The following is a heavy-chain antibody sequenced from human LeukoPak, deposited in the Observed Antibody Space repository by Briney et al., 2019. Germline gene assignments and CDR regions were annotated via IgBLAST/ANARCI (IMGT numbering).Heavy chain of an antibody. CDR3: AVEGFDI. J-gene: IGHJ3*02. CDR1: GFIFSKYD. V-gene: IGHV3-23*01. Sequence: PGGSLRLSCAASGFIFSKYDVTWVRQAPGKGLEWVSAISGSGGSTYYADSVKGRFTISRDNSKNTLYLQMNSLRAEDTAVYYCAVEGFDIWGHGTMVTVSS. CDR2: ISGSGGST. D-gene: IGHD1-1*01.